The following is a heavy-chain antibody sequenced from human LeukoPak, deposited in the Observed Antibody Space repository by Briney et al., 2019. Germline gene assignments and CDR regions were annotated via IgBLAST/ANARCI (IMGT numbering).Heavy chain of an antibody. CDR2: IKQDGSEK. D-gene: IGHD6-6*01. CDR3: ARLTQLARGRY. Sequence: GGSLRLSCAASGFIVRSNYMSWVRQAPGEGLEWVANIKQDGSEKYYVDSVKGRFTVSRDNAENSLYLQMSSLRAEDTAVYYCARLTQLARGRYWGQGTLVTVSS. J-gene: IGHJ4*02. CDR1: GFIVRSNY. V-gene: IGHV3-7*03.